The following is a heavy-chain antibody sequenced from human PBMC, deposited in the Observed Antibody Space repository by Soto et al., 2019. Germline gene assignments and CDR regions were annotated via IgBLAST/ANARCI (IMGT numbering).Heavy chain of an antibody. D-gene: IGHD3-10*01. CDR1: GYTFTSYN. J-gene: IGHJ4*02. CDR3: ARKRFGEFTFDY. Sequence: ASVKVSCKASGYTFTSYNIHCVRQAPGQGLEWMGIINPSGGSTSNAQKFQGRVTMTRDTSTSTVYMELSSLRSEDTAVYYCARKRFGEFTFDYWGQGTLVTVSS. V-gene: IGHV1-46*03. CDR2: INPSGGST.